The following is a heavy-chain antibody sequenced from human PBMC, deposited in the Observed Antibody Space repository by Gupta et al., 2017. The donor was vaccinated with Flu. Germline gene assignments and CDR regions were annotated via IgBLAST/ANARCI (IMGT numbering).Heavy chain of an antibody. Sequence: GSISSYYWSWIRQPPGKGLEWIGYIYYSGSTNYNPSLKSRVTISVDTSKNQFSLKLSSVTAADTAVYYCASSTSRRAHDYWGQGTLVTVSS. CDR1: GSISSYY. CDR2: IYYSGST. CDR3: ASSTSRRAHDY. V-gene: IGHV4-59*08. D-gene: IGHD2-2*01. J-gene: IGHJ4*02.